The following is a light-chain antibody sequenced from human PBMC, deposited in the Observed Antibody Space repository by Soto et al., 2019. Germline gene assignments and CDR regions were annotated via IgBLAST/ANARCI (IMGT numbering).Light chain of an antibody. CDR2: DAS. CDR3: QHRSNWPLT. J-gene: IGKJ4*01. Sequence: EIVLTQSPTTLSLSAGERATLSCRASQSISSDLAWYQQKPGQAPRLLIYDASNRATGIPARFSGSGSGTDFTLIISSLEPEDIAVYYCQHRSNWPLTFGGGTKVEIK. V-gene: IGKV3-11*01. CDR1: QSISSD.